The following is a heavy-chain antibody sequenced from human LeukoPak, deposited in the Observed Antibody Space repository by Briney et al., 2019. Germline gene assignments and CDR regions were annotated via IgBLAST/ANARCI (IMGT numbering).Heavy chain of an antibody. CDR1: GGSIRSYY. Sequence: SETLSLTCTVSGGSIRSYYWSWIRQPPGKGLDWIGYIYYTGSTKYNPSLKSRATISVDTSQNQFSLKLTSVTAADTAVYYCARAGPRRDGNNADYWGQGTLVTVSS. J-gene: IGHJ4*02. CDR3: ARAGPRRDGNNADY. CDR2: IYYTGST. D-gene: IGHD5-24*01. V-gene: IGHV4-59*01.